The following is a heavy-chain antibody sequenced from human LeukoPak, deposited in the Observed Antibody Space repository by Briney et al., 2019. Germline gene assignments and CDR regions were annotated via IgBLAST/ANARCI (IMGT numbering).Heavy chain of an antibody. CDR3: AREMGDSSGYYLEGVHDY. CDR2: IKQDGSEK. D-gene: IGHD3-22*01. J-gene: IGHJ4*02. Sequence: PGGSLRLSCAASGFTFSSDWMSWVRQAPGKGLEWVANIKQDGSEKSYVDSVKGRFTISRDNAKNSLYLQMNSLRAEDTAVYYCAREMGDSSGYYLEGVHDYWGQGTLVTVSS. V-gene: IGHV3-7*01. CDR1: GFTFSSDW.